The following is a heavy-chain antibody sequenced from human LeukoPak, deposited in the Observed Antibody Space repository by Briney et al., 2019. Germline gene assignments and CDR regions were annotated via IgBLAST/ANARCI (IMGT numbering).Heavy chain of an antibody. CDR2: INHRGST. Sequence: PSEALSLTCAVYGGSFSGYYWSWIRQTPGRGLEWIGEINHRGSTNYNPSLKCRVTISVDTSKNQFYLKLSSVTAADTAVYYCARGKRGYSSSWYDYWGQGTLVTVSS. CDR3: ARGKRGYSSSWYDY. J-gene: IGHJ4*02. V-gene: IGHV4-34*01. D-gene: IGHD6-13*01. CDR1: GGSFSGYY.